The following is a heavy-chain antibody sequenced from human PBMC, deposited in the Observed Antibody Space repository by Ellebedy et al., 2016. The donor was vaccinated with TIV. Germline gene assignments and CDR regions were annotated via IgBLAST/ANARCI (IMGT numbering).Heavy chain of an antibody. J-gene: IGHJ4*02. CDR1: GYTFTGYY. V-gene: IGHV1-2*02. CDR3: ARAYYGSYTYYFDY. CDR2: INPNSGGT. D-gene: IGHD3-10*01. Sequence: ASVKVSCTASGYTFTGYYMHWVRQAPGQGLEWMGWINPNSGGTNYAQKFQGRVTMTRDTSISTAYMELSSLRSEDTAVYYCARAYYGSYTYYFDYWGQGTLVTVSS.